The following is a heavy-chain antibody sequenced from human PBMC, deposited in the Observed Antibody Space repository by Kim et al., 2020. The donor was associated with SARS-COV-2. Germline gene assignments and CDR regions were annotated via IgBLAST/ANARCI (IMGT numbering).Heavy chain of an antibody. CDR3: ARQQGPLITIFGVAEVRYYFDY. D-gene: IGHD3-3*01. V-gene: IGHV4-39*01. CDR1: GGSISSSSYY. CDR2: IYYGGST. Sequence: SETLSLTCTVSGGSISSSSYYWGWIRQPPGKGLEWIGSIYYGGSTYYNPSLKSRVTISVDTSKNQFSLKLSSVTAADTAVYYCARQQGPLITIFGVAEVRYYFDYWGQGTLVTVSS. J-gene: IGHJ4*02.